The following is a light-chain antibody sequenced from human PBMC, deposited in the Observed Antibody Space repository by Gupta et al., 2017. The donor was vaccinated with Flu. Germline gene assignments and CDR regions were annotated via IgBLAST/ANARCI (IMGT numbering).Light chain of an antibody. CDR2: GAS. CDR1: QRVSSNS. Sequence: IVLPHSPATRSLSPGERATRSCRASQRVSSNSLAWYRQKPGQAPRLLIYGASSRTTCSPDRCSGSGSVTDFTRTIRRLDLEDFAVYYCQQNGGSFGGGTKVEIK. V-gene: IGKV3-20*01. CDR3: QQNGGS. J-gene: IGKJ4*01.